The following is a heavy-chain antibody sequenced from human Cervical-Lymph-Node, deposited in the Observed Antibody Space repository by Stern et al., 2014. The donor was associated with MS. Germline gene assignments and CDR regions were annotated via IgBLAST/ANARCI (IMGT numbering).Heavy chain of an antibody. CDR3: ATNILTGYKDLVNS. V-gene: IGHV1-2*06. CDR1: GSTFTVAHY. Sequence: QVQLVQSVAEVKQPGASVNVSCQASGSTFTVAHYIHWVRQAPGQGLEWMGRINPKIGGTHYAQKFQGRVTMTRDTSIGTAYMDLNRLTSDDTAVYYCATNILTGYKDLVNSWGQGTLLTVSS. J-gene: IGHJ4*02. CDR2: INPKIGGT. D-gene: IGHD3-9*01.